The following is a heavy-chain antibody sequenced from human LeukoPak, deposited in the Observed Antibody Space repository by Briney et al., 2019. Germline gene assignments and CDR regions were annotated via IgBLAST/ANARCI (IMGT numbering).Heavy chain of an antibody. CDR3: ARRVGYCSGGSCSMFDY. CDR2: IYPGDSDT. V-gene: IGHV5-51*01. Sequence: GESLKVSCKGSGYSFTSYWIGWVRQMPGEGLEWMGIIYPGDSDTRYSPSFQGQVTISADKSISTAYLQWSSLKASDTAMYYCARRVGYCSGGSCSMFDYWGQGTLVTVSS. D-gene: IGHD2-15*01. CDR1: GYSFTSYW. J-gene: IGHJ4*02.